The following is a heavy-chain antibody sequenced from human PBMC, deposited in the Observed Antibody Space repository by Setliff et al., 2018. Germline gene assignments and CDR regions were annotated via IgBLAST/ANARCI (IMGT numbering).Heavy chain of an antibody. V-gene: IGHV4-61*02. CDR1: GGSISRGSYD. J-gene: IGHJ3*02. CDR3: ARDLDLNYDFWSGYYYGNAFDI. D-gene: IGHD3-3*01. CDR2: IYTSGRT. Sequence: SETLSLTCTVSGGSISRGSYDWSWIRQPAGKGLEWIGRIYTSGRTNYNPSLKSRVTISVDTSKNKFSLKLSSVTAADTAVYYCARDLDLNYDFWSGYYYGNAFDIWGQGTMVTVSS.